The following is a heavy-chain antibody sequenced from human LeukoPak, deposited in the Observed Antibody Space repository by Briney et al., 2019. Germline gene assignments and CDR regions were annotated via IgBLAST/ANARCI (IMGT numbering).Heavy chain of an antibody. CDR3: ARHTGWAFQI. D-gene: IGHD1-14*01. Sequence: GESLKISCKGSGYSFTSYWISWVRQMSGKGLEWMGKIDPSESYTNYSPSLQGHVTISTDKSINTAYLQWSSPKASDTAMYYCARHTGWAFQIWGQGTMVTVSS. V-gene: IGHV5-10-1*01. CDR2: IDPSESYT. J-gene: IGHJ3*02. CDR1: GYSFTSYW.